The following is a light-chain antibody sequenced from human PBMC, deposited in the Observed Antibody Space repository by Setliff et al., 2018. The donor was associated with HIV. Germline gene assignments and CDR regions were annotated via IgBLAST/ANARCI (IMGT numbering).Light chain of an antibody. CDR3: QVWDTSSDPLYV. Sequence: SYELTQPPSVSVAPGMTATIPCGGDNIGRRSVHWCQQKPGQAPVLVLYYDSDRPSGIPERFSGSKSGNTATLSISRVEGGDEADYYCQVWDTSSDPLYVFGAGTKVTV. CDR2: YDS. V-gene: IGLV3-21*04. J-gene: IGLJ1*01. CDR1: NIGRRS.